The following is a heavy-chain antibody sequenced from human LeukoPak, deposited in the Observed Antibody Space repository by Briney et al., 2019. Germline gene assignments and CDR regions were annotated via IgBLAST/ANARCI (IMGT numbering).Heavy chain of an antibody. Sequence: GGSLRLSCAASGFTFSSYGMHWVRQAPGKGLEWVAFIRYDGSNKYYADSVKGRFTISRDNSKNTLYLQMNSLRAEDTAVYHCAKIAYGSGSPSRYMDVWGKGTTVTVSS. J-gene: IGHJ6*03. CDR1: GFTFSSYG. CDR2: IRYDGSNK. CDR3: AKIAYGSGSPSRYMDV. V-gene: IGHV3-30*02. D-gene: IGHD3-10*01.